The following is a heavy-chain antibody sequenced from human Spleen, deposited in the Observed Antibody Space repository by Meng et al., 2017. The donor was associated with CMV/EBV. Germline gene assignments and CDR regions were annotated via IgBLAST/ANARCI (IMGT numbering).Heavy chain of an antibody. CDR3: AKEMGSYGMEFLIPFDY. J-gene: IGHJ4*02. V-gene: IGHV3-23*03. Sequence: GGSLRLSCAASGFTFRNYAMSWVRQAPGKGLEWVSVIYSGGSGTDYADSVKGRFTISRDNSKNTLYLEMSSLRAEDTAVYYCAKEMGSYGMEFLIPFDYWGQGSLVTVSS. CDR2: IYSGGSGT. D-gene: IGHD3-16*01. CDR1: GFTFRNYA.